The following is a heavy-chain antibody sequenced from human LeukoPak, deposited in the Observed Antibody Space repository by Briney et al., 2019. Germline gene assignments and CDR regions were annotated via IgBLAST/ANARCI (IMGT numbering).Heavy chain of an antibody. CDR1: GGSISSYY. V-gene: IGHV4-59*01. J-gene: IGHJ6*03. Sequence: PSETLSLTCTVSGGSISSYYWSWIRQPPGKGLEWIGYIYYSGSTNYNPSLKSRVTISVDTSKNQFSLKLSSVTAEDTAVYYCAKSHDILTGGRDTYYYYYMDVWGKGTTVTISS. D-gene: IGHD3-9*01. CDR3: AKSHDILTGGRDTYYYYYMDV. CDR2: IYYSGST.